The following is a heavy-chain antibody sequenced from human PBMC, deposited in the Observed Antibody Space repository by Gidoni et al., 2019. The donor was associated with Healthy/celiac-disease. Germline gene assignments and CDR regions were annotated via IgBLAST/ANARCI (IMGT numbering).Heavy chain of an antibody. Sequence: QVQLQQWGAGLLKPSETLSLTCAVYGGSFSGYYCSRIRQPPGKGLEWIGEINHSGSTNYNPSLKSRVTISVDTSKNQFSLKLSSVTAADTAVYYCARRGRKYDFWSGSLDYWGQGTLVTVSS. CDR2: INHSGST. D-gene: IGHD3-3*01. CDR1: GGSFSGYY. J-gene: IGHJ4*02. CDR3: ARRGRKYDFWSGSLDY. V-gene: IGHV4-34*01.